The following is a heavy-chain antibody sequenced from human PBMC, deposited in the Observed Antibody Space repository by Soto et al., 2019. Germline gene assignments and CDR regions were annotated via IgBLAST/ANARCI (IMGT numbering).Heavy chain of an antibody. J-gene: IGHJ6*02. V-gene: IGHV4-30-2*01. Sequence: QLQLQESGSGLVKPSQTLSLTCAVSGGSISSGGYSWSWIRQPPGKGLEWIGYIYPSGSTYYNPSLKSRVTISVDRSKNQCSLKLSSVTAADTAVYYCARRRGFPYYYGMDVWGQGTPVTVSS. CDR3: ARRRGFPYYYGMDV. D-gene: IGHD5-12*01. CDR1: GGSISSGGYS. CDR2: IYPSGST.